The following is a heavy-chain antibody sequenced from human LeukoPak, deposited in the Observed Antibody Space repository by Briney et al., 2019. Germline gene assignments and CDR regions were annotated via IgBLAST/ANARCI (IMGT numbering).Heavy chain of an antibody. CDR2: INTNTGNP. D-gene: IGHD5-18*01. CDR1: GYTFTSYA. V-gene: IGHV7-4-1*02. Sequence: ASVKVSCKASGYTFTSYAMNWVRQAPGQGLEWMGWINTNTGNPTYAQGFTGRFVFSLDTSVSTAYLQISSLKAEDTAVYYCARLGLGYSYGLAGSVSWFDPWGQGTLVTVSS. J-gene: IGHJ5*02. CDR3: ARLGLGYSYGLAGSVSWFDP.